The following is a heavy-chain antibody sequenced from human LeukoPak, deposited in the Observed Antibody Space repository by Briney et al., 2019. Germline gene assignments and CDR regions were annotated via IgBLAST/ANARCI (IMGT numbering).Heavy chain of an antibody. Sequence: SQTPSLTCTVSGGSISSGDYYWSWIRQPPGKGLEWIGEINHSGSTNYNPSLKSRVTISVDTSKNQFSLKLSSVTAADTAVYYCARADAVGATNFDYWGQGTLVTVSS. CDR2: INHSGST. CDR3: ARADAVGATNFDY. V-gene: IGHV4-30-4*08. CDR1: GGSISSGDYY. D-gene: IGHD1-26*01. J-gene: IGHJ4*02.